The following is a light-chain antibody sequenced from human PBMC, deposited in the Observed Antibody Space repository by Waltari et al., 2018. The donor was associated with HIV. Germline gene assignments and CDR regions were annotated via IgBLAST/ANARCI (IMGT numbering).Light chain of an antibody. V-gene: IGKV2-24*01. CDR2: GIS. CDR3: MQATHFPRT. CDR1: ASLMHVNANTY. Sequence: DMVLTQTPLSSPVTLGQPSSISCNSSASLMHVNANTYSNWLHQRPGQPPRLLIFGISKRFSGVPDRFSGSGAGTHFTLRISRVEAEDVGFYYCMQATHFPRTFGQGTRLAIK. J-gene: IGKJ2*01.